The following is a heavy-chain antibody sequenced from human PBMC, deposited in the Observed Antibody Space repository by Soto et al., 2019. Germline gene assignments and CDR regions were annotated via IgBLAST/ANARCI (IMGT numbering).Heavy chain of an antibody. CDR1: GFTFSSYG. V-gene: IGHV3-33*01. CDR3: ARDPGGLSGSDPPPYGMDV. J-gene: IGHJ6*02. D-gene: IGHD1-26*01. Sequence: PGGSLRLSCAASGFTFSSYGMHWVRQAPGKGLEWVAVIWYDGSNKYYADSVKGRFTISRDNSKNTLYLQMNSLRAEDTAVYYCARDPGGLSGSDPPPYGMDVWGQGTTVTVSS. CDR2: IWYDGSNK.